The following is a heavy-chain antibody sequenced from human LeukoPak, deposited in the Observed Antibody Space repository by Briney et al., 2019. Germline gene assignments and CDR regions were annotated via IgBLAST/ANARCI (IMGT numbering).Heavy chain of an antibody. D-gene: IGHD3-9*01. J-gene: IGHJ6*02. CDR1: GGSISSYY. CDR2: IYYSGST. V-gene: IGHV4-59*08. Sequence: SETLSLTCTVSGGSISSYYWSWIRQPPGKGLEWIGYIYYSGSTNYNPSLKSRVTISVDTSKNQFSLKLSSVTAADTAVYYCETSTGFDWFLYGMDVWGQGTTVTVSS. CDR3: ETSTGFDWFLYGMDV.